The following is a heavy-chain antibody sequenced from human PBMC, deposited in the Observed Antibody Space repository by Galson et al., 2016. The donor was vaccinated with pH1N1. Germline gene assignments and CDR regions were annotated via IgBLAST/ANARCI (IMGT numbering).Heavy chain of an antibody. Sequence: SLRLSCAASGFTFSAFGMHWVRQAPGKGLELVAFIRFDGYDQNYGDSVKGRFTVSRDNSKNTVYLQMNSLRSEDTAVYYCAKDCGLGGDHCHWGQGTLVTVSS. D-gene: IGHD3-16*01. J-gene: IGHJ4*02. CDR3: AKDCGLGGDHCH. CDR1: GFTFSAFG. CDR2: IRFDGYDQ. V-gene: IGHV3-30*02.